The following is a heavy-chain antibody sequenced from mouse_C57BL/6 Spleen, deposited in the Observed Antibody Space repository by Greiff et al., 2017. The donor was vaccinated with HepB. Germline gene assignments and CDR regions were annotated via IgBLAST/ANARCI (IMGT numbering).Heavy chain of an antibody. CDR2: INPNNGGT. D-gene: IGHD4-1*01. J-gene: IGHJ3*01. CDR3: ARWVGTSWFAY. CDR1: GYTFTDYN. Sequence: EVQLQQSGPELVKPGASVKMSCKASGYTFTDYNMHWVKQSHGKSLEWIGYINPNNGGTSYNQKFKGNATLTVNNSSSTDYMELRSLTSEDSAVYYCARWVGTSWFAYWGQGTLVTVSA. V-gene: IGHV1-22*01.